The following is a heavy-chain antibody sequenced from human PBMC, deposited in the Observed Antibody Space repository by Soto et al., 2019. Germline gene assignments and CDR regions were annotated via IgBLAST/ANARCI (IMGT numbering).Heavy chain of an antibody. CDR3: AREPPTAKPEGVDF. CDR2: INPNSGGT. J-gene: IGHJ4*02. V-gene: IGHV1-2*02. CDR1: AFSFTSHG. Sequence: ASEVSCKAYAFSFTSHGISWGRQAPGQGLEWMRWINPNSGGTKYAPKFQGGVTMTRDTSITTAYMELSRLRSGHTAVYYCAREPPTAKPEGVDFWGQGTLFTVSS. D-gene: IGHD1-1*01.